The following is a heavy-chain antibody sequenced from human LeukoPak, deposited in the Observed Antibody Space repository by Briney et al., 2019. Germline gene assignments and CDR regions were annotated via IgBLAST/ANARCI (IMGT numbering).Heavy chain of an antibody. J-gene: IGHJ6*02. Sequence: PGGSLRLSCAASGFTVSSNYMSWVRQAPGRGLEWVSVVYSGGSTYYADSVKGRFTISRDNPKNTLYLQMNSLSAEDTAVYYCARGVTTGTTPYYYAMDVWGQGTTVTVSS. CDR3: ARGVTTGTTPYYYAMDV. D-gene: IGHD1-1*01. V-gene: IGHV3-53*01. CDR1: GFTVSSNY. CDR2: VYSGGST.